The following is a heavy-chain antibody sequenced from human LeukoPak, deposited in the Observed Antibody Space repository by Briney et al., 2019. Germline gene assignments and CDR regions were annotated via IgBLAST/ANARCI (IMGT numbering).Heavy chain of an antibody. CDR2: IYTSGST. CDR1: GGSISSGSYY. J-gene: IGHJ4*02. V-gene: IGHV4-61*02. Sequence: PSQTLSLTCTVSGGSISSGSYYWSWIRQPAGKGLEWIGRIYTSGSTNYNPSLKSRVTISVDTSKNQFSLKLSSVTAADTAVYYCARTSILWWSNLYYFDYWGQGTLVTVSS. D-gene: IGHD2-21*01. CDR3: ARTSILWWSNLYYFDY.